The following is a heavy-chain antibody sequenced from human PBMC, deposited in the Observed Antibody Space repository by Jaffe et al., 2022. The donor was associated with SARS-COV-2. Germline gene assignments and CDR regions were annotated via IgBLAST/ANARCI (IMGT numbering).Heavy chain of an antibody. CDR1: GVSISSDLYY. CDR3: ARDGPLGPPVESSGWKFYHYGVDV. V-gene: IGHV4-61*02. J-gene: IGHJ6*02. Sequence: QVQLQESGPGLVKPSQTLSLTCTVSGVSISSDLYYWSWIRQPAGKGPEWIGRIYTSGSTNYNPSLKSRVTISVDTSKNQFSLKLSSVTAADTAVYYCARDGPLGPPVESSGWKFYHYGVDVWGQGTTVTVSS. CDR2: IYTSGST. D-gene: IGHD6-25*01.